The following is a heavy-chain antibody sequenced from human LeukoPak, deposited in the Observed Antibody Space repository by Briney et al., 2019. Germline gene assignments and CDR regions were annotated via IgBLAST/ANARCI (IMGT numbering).Heavy chain of an antibody. J-gene: IGHJ3*02. CDR3: AREGRGDGYNLWAFDI. Sequence: GGSLRLSCAASGFTFSSYAMSWVRQAPGKGLEWVSAISGSGGSTYYADSVKGRFTISRDNSKNTLYLQMNSLRAEDTAVYYCAREGRGDGYNLWAFDIWGQGTMVTVSS. CDR2: ISGSGGST. V-gene: IGHV3-23*01. CDR1: GFTFSSYA. D-gene: IGHD5-24*01.